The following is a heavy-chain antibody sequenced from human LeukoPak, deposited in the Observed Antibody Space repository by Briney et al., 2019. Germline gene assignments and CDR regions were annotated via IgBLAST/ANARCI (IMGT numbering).Heavy chain of an antibody. CDR2: IIPILGIA. D-gene: IGHD3-3*01. CDR3: AIEYYDFWSAILSGPY. V-gene: IGHV1-69*04. Sequence: ASVKVSCKASGGTFSSYAISWVRQAPGQGLEWMGRIIPILGIANYAQKFQGRVTITADKSTSTAYMELSSLRSEDTAVYYCAIEYYDFWSAILSGPYWGQGTLVTVSS. CDR1: GGTFSSYA. J-gene: IGHJ4*02.